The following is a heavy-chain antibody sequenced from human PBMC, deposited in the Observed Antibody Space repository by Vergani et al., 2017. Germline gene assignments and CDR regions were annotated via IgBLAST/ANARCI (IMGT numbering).Heavy chain of an antibody. CDR3: ARDLMDSSSSGGGFDY. V-gene: IGHV3-66*02. D-gene: IGHD6-6*01. J-gene: IGHJ4*02. CDR2: IYSGGSN. CDR1: GFTVSSNY. Sequence: EVQLVESGGGLVQPGGSLRLSCAASGFTVSSNYMSWVRQAPGKGLEWVSVIYSGGSNYYADSVKGRFTISRDNSKNTLYLQMNSLWAEDTAVYYCARDLMDSSSSGGGFDYWDQGTLVTVSS.